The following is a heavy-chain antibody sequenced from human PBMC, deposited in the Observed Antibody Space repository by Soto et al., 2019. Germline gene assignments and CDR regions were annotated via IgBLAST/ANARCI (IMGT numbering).Heavy chain of an antibody. CDR2: ISTHNGKT. D-gene: IGHD3-10*01. CDR1: GYTLTSYG. Sequence: QVQLIQSGGDVKKPGASVKVSCKASGYTLTSYGISWVRQGPGQGLEWLGWISTHNGKTKYAQSLKGRVTMTTDTSTTTTYMEVRDLISDDTAVYFCARDPFWVRGPVEIAGWFALWGQGTLVSVSS. J-gene: IGHJ5*02. CDR3: ARDPFWVRGPVEIAGWFAL. V-gene: IGHV1-18*01.